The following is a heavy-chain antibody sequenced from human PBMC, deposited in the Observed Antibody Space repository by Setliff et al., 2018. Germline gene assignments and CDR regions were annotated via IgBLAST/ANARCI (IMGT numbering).Heavy chain of an antibody. J-gene: IGHJ6*03. CDR3: AREKGLDPPGYYCMDV. Sequence: SETLSLTCTVSGGSISSYYWRWIRQPAGKGLEWIGHIYIAGSANYNPSLKSRVTMSIDTSKNQFSLKLNSVTAADMAVYCCAREKGLDPPGYYCMDVWAEGTTVTVSS. CDR1: GGSISSYY. D-gene: IGHD6-19*01. V-gene: IGHV4-4*07. CDR2: IYIAGSA.